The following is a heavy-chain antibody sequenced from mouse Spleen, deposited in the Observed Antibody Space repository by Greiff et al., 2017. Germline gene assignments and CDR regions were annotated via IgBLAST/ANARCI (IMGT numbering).Heavy chain of an antibody. CDR1: GYTFTSYW. CDR3: ARGGGYNAMDY. V-gene: IGHV1-55*01. J-gene: IGHJ4*01. Sequence: QVQLQQPGAELVKPGASVKMSCKASGYTFTSYWITWVMQRPGQGLEWIGDIYPGSGSTNYNEKFKSKATLTVDTSSSTAYMQLSSLTSEDSAVYYCARGGGYNAMDYWGQGTSVTVSS. CDR2: IYPGSGST.